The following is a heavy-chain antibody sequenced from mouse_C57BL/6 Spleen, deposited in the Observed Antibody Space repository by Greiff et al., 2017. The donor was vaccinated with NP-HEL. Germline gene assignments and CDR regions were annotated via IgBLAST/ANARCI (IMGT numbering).Heavy chain of an antibody. Sequence: QVQLKQPGAELVKPGASVKMSCKASGYTFTSYWITWVKQRPGQGLEWIGDIYPGSGSTNYNEKFKSKATLTVDTSSSTAYMQLSSLTSEDSAVYYCARFWGVTTGAWFAYWGQGTLVTVSA. D-gene: IGHD2-2*01. J-gene: IGHJ3*01. CDR3: ARFWGVTTGAWFAY. CDR2: IYPGSGST. CDR1: GYTFTSYW. V-gene: IGHV1-55*01.